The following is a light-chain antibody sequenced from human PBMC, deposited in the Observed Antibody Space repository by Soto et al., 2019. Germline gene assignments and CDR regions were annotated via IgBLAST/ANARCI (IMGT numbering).Light chain of an antibody. J-gene: IGLJ1*01. CDR2: EVT. CDR1: SSDVDNGYDS. CDR3: SSDTVSAAPYD. Sequence: QSVLTQPAAVSGSPGQSITISCTGTSSDVDNGYDSVSWYQQHSGKAPKLILYEVTDQASKSSSRLSSTKSGNTASLTISGLQAEDEADYYCSSDTVSAAPYDFGTGTKVTVL. V-gene: IGLV2-14*01.